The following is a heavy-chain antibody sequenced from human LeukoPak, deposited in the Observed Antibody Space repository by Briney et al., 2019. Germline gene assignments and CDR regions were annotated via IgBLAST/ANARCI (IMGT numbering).Heavy chain of an antibody. J-gene: IGHJ5*02. D-gene: IGHD3-16*01. CDR1: GDIVSSNSAT. Sequence: KTSQTLSLTCAISGDIVSSNSATWNWIRQSPSRGLEWLGRTYYRSKWYNDYALSLKGRTTINPDTSKNQFSLQLSSVTPEGTAVYYCGRAPSLTGGNWFDPWGQGTLVTVSS. V-gene: IGHV6-1*01. CDR2: TYYRSKWYN. CDR3: GRAPSLTGGNWFDP.